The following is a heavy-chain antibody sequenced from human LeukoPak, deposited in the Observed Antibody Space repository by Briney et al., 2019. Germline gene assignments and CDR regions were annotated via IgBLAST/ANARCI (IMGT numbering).Heavy chain of an antibody. Sequence: PGGYLRLSCAASGFTVSSNYMSWVRQAPGKGLEWVSVIYSGGSTYYADSVKGRFTISRDNSKNTLYLQMNSLRAEDTAVYYCARDHRWSFDYWGQGTLVTVSS. D-gene: IGHD4-23*01. J-gene: IGHJ4*02. CDR1: GFTVSSNY. V-gene: IGHV3-53*01. CDR2: IYSGGST. CDR3: ARDHRWSFDY.